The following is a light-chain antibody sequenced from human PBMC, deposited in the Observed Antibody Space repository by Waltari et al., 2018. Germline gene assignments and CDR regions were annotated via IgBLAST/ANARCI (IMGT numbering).Light chain of an antibody. CDR2: GSS. Sequence: IVITQSPATLSVSPGERATRSCRASQSVSSNLSWYQQKPRQAPRLLIYGSSTRATGIPARFSGSGAGTEFTLTISSMQSEDFAVYYCQQYNNWPQTFGQGTKVEIK. J-gene: IGKJ1*01. CDR3: QQYNNWPQT. CDR1: QSVSSN. V-gene: IGKV3-15*01.